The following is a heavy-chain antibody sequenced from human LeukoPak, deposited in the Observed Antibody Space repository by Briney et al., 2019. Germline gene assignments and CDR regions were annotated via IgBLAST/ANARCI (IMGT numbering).Heavy chain of an antibody. J-gene: IGHJ4*02. CDR2: ISSSSTYI. Sequence: PGGSLRLSCAASGFTFSSYWMHWVRQAPGRGLEWVSSISSSSTYIYYADSVKGRFTISRDNAKNSLYLQMNSLRAEDTAVYYCARASGYGSGDYWGQGTLVTVSS. CDR3: ARASGYGSGDY. D-gene: IGHD3-10*01. CDR1: GFTFSSYW. V-gene: IGHV3-21*01.